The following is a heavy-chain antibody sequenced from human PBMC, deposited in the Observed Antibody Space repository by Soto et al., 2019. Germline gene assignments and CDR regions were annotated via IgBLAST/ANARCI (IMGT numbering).Heavy chain of an antibody. V-gene: IGHV4-38-2*02. CDR3: ARDKYYYDSSGYYSGGDIDY. J-gene: IGHJ4*02. CDR2: IYHSGST. D-gene: IGHD3-22*01. CDR1: GYSISSGYY. Sequence: SETLSLTCAVSGYSISSGYYWGWIRQPPGKGLEWIGSIYHSGSTYYNPSLKSRVTISVDTSKNQFSLKLSSVTAADTAVYYCARDKYYYDSSGYYSGGDIDYWGQGTLVTVSS.